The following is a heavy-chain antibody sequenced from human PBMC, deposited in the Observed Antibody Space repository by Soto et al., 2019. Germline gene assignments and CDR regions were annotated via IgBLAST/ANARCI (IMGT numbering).Heavy chain of an antibody. V-gene: IGHV6-1*01. CDR1: GDSVSSNSAA. CDR3: AREVTMTVVVIRASYGMGV. D-gene: IGHD3-22*01. J-gene: IGHJ6*02. Sequence: SQTLSLTCALSGDSVSSNSAAWNWIRQSPSSGLEWLGRTYYRSKWYNDYAVSVKSRITINPDTSKNQVSLQLNSVTPEDTAVYYCAREVTMTVVVIRASYGMGVWGQGTTVTVSS. CDR2: TYYRSKWYN.